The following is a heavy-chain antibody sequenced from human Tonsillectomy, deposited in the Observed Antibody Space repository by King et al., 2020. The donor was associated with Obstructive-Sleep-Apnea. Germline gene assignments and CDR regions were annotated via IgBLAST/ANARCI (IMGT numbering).Heavy chain of an antibody. D-gene: IGHD4-17*01. J-gene: IGHJ3*02. CDR2: IKSKTDGGTI. Sequence: VQLVESGGGLVKPGGSLRLSCAASGFTFSNAWMSWVRQAPGKGLEWVGRIKSKTDGGTIDYAAPVKGRFTVSRDDSKNTLHLQMNSLKTEDTAVYYCTTGVKGDYGDXDHAFDIWGQGTMVTVSS. V-gene: IGHV3-15*01. CDR3: TTGVKGDYGDXDHAFDI. CDR1: GFTFSNAW.